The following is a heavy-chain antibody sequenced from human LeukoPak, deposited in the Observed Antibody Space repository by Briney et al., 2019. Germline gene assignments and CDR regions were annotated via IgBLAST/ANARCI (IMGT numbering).Heavy chain of an antibody. D-gene: IGHD1-26*01. CDR2: ISGSSSVR. Sequence: HPGGSLRLSCAASGFSFNHYNMNWVRQAPGKGLEWVSYISGSSSVRYYADSVKGRFTISRDNAENSLFLQMNSLRAEDTAVYYCATSGDYYMGYWGQGTLVTVSS. CDR1: GFSFNHYN. CDR3: ATSGDYYMGY. J-gene: IGHJ4*02. V-gene: IGHV3-48*01.